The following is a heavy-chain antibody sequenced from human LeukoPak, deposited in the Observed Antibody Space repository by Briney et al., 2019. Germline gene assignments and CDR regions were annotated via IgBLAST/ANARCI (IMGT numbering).Heavy chain of an antibody. D-gene: IGHD6-19*01. CDR2: IYYSGST. CDR1: GGSISSYY. CDR3: ARAGGAVAIDY. Sequence: SETLSLTCTVSGGSISSYYWSWIRQPPGKGLEWIGYIYYSGSTNYNPSLKSRVTMSVDTSKNQFSLKLSSVTAADTAVYYCARAGGAVAIDYWGQGTLVTVSS. J-gene: IGHJ4*02. V-gene: IGHV4-59*12.